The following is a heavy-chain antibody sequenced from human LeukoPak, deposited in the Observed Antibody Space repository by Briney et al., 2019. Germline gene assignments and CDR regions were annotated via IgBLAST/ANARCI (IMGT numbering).Heavy chain of an antibody. CDR2: IYTSGST. J-gene: IGHJ3*02. CDR1: GGSISSGSYY. V-gene: IGHV4-61*02. D-gene: IGHD3-22*01. CDR3: AREGYYYDSSGYPLGAFDI. Sequence: SQTLSLTCTVSGGSISSGSYYWSWIRQPAGKGLEWIGRIYTSGSTYYNPSLKSRVTISVDTSKNQFSLKLSSVTAADTAVYYCAREGYYYDSSGYPLGAFDIWGQGTMVTVSS.